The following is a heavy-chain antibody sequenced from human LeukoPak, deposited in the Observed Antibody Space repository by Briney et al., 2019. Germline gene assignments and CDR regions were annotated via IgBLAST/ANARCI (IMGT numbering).Heavy chain of an antibody. J-gene: IGHJ5*02. CDR3: ARQQQSWFDP. CDR2: IYYIRST. V-gene: IGHV4-59*01. D-gene: IGHD6-13*01. CDR1: CGSISSYY. Sequence: TPAETLSLTCTVSCGSISSYYWSWIRQPPGKGLEWIGYIYYIRSTNYNPSLKSRVTIAVDTSKNQFSLKLGSVTAADTAVYYCARQQQSWFDPWGQGTLVTVSS.